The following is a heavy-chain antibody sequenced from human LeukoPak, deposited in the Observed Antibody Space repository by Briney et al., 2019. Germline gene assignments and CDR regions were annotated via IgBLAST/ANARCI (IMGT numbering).Heavy chain of an antibody. J-gene: IGHJ4*02. CDR2: INRNGGST. V-gene: IGHV3-20*04. D-gene: IGHD6-19*01. Sequence: GGSLRLSCEASGFTFDDYGMSWVRQPPGKGLEWVSGINRNGGSTDYADSVKGRFTISRDNAKNTLYLQMNSLRAEDTAVYYCPRVVQEYSTKFGGIAAHDGLWQWLADYYFDYWGQGTLVTVSS. CDR1: GFTFDDYG. CDR3: PRVVQEYSTKFGGIAAHDGLWQWLADYYFDY.